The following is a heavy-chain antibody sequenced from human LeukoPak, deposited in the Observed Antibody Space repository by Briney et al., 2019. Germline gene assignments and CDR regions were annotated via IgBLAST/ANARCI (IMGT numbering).Heavy chain of an antibody. V-gene: IGHV3-66*04. CDR3: ARHDWFAP. CDR2: IYSGGKT. CDR1: GFTFRSYY. Sequence: GGSLRLSCAAPGFTFRSYYMSWVRQAPGRGLEWVSVIYSGGKTYYTDSVEGRFTISRDNSKNALCLQMNSLRAEDTVVYYCARHDWFAPWGQGTLVTVSS. J-gene: IGHJ5*02.